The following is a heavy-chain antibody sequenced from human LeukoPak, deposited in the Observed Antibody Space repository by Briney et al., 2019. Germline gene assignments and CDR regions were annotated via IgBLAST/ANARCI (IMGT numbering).Heavy chain of an antibody. J-gene: IGHJ4*02. D-gene: IGHD2-15*01. CDR2: ISGSGPDI. Sequence: GGSLRLSCAASGFTFSDYYMSWIRQVPGRGLEWVSYISGSGPDIFYADSVKGRFTISRDNAENSPYLQMSSLRAEDTAVYYCARGRDTVVWGQGTLVTVSS. V-gene: IGHV3-11*01. CDR1: GFTFSDYY. CDR3: ARGRDTVV.